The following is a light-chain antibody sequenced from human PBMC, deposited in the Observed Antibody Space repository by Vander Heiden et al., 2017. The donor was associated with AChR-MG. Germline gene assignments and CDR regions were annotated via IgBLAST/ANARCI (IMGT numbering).Light chain of an antibody. Sequence: QSALTQPASVSGSPGQSITISCAGTSSDIGDYNYVSWYQQHPGNAPKLIIYEVTNRPLGVSNRFSGSKSGTTASLTISGLQAEDEADYYCSSYTGSSTPYVFGTGTKVTVL. V-gene: IGLV2-14*01. CDR3: SSYTGSSTPYV. CDR1: SSDIGDYNY. CDR2: EVT. J-gene: IGLJ1*01.